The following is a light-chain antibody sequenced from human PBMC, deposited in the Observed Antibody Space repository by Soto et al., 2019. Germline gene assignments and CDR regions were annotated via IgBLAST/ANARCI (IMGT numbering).Light chain of an antibody. Sequence: EVVLTQSPGTLSLSPGERATLSGRASQSVSSSYLGWYQQKPGQAPRLLIFAASSRATGIPDRFSGSGSGTDFTLTISRLEPEDVAVYYCHQYGRSPKTFGRGTKLEIK. CDR2: AAS. J-gene: IGKJ2*01. CDR1: QSVSSSY. CDR3: HQYGRSPKT. V-gene: IGKV3-20*01.